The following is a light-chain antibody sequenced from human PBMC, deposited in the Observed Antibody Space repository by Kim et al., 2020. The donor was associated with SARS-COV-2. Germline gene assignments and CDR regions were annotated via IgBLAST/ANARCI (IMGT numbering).Light chain of an antibody. J-gene: IGKJ3*01. CDR1: QGISNY. V-gene: IGKV1-27*01. Sequence: ASVGDRVTITCRASQGISNYLAWYQQKPGKVPKFLMYAASALHSGVPSRFSGSGSGTDFTLTISSLQPEDVATYYCQKYNSAPLTFGPGTKVDIK. CDR2: AAS. CDR3: QKYNSAPLT.